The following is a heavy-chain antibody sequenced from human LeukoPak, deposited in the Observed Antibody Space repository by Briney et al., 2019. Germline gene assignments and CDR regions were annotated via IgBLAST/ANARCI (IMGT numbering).Heavy chain of an antibody. CDR2: ISYSGST. Sequence: SETLSLTCTVSGYSINSGYYWSWIRQPPGKGLEWIGYISYSGSTNYNPSLKSRVTISIDTSKNQFSLKLSSVTAADTAVYYCARQGAYSGYQAFDYWGQGTLVSVSS. CDR1: GYSINSGYY. V-gene: IGHV4-59*08. J-gene: IGHJ4*02. D-gene: IGHD5-12*01. CDR3: ARQGAYSGYQAFDY.